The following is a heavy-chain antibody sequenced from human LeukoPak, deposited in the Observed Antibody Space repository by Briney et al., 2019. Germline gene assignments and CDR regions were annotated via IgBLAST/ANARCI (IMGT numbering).Heavy chain of an antibody. J-gene: IGHJ6*02. Sequence: GGSLRLSCAASGFTFSSYEMNWVRQAPGKGLEWVSYISSSGSTIYYADSVKGRFTISRDNAKNSLYLQMNSPRAEDTAVYYCAREGSFYAYGMDVWGQGTTVTVSS. V-gene: IGHV3-48*03. CDR3: AREGSFYAYGMDV. CDR2: ISSSGSTI. CDR1: GFTFSSYE. D-gene: IGHD3-16*01.